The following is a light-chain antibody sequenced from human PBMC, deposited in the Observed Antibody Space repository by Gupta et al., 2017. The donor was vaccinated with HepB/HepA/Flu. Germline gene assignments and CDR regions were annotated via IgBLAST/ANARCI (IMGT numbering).Light chain of an antibody. CDR2: WAS. CDR1: QSVLYSSNNKNY. Sequence: DIVMTQSPDSLAVPLGERATINCKSSQSVLYSSNNKNYLAWYQQKPGQPPKLLISWASSRKSGVPDRFSGSGSGTDFTLTISSLQAEDVAVYYCRQYYTAIFTFGPGTKVDIK. V-gene: IGKV4-1*01. CDR3: RQYYTAIFT. J-gene: IGKJ3*01.